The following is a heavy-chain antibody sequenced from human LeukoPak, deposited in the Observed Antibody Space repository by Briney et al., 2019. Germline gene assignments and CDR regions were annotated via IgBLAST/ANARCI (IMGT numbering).Heavy chain of an antibody. J-gene: IGHJ4*02. CDR2: ISGSGGST. D-gene: IGHD4-11*01. Sequence: GGSLRLPCAASGFTFSCYAMSWVRQAPGKGLEWVSAISGSGGSTYYADSVKGRFTISRDNSKNTLYLQMNSLGAEDTAVYYCAKRSVLHDYSNYLGYWGQGTLVTVSS. V-gene: IGHV3-23*01. CDR1: GFTFSCYA. CDR3: AKRSVLHDYSNYLGY.